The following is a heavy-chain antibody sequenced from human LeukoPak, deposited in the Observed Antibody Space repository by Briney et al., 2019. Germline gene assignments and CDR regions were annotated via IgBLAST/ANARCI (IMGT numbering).Heavy chain of an antibody. V-gene: IGHV1-8*03. CDR1: GYTFTSYD. D-gene: IGHD3-9*01. CDR2: MNPNSGNT. J-gene: IGHJ4*02. CDR3: ARGRVAILTGYSTFDY. Sequence: PSVKVSCKASGYTFTSYDINWVRQATGQGLGWMGWMNPNSGNTGYAQKFQGRVTVTRNTSISTAYMELSSLRSEDTAVYYCARGRVAILTGYSTFDYWGQGTLVTVSS.